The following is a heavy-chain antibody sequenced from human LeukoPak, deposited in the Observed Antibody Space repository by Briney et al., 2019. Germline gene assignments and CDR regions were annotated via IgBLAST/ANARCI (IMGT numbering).Heavy chain of an antibody. CDR3: VRDWEGFNFDI. CDR2: IHNSGST. Sequence: PSETLSLTCTVSGGSVRGYYWSWIRQPPGEGLEWIAYIHNSGSTNYNPSLKSRVTISVDTPKNHFSLKLSSVTAADTAVYYCVRDWEGFNFDIWGQGTMVTVSS. V-gene: IGHV4-59*02. CDR1: GGSVRGYY. J-gene: IGHJ3*02. D-gene: IGHD1-26*01.